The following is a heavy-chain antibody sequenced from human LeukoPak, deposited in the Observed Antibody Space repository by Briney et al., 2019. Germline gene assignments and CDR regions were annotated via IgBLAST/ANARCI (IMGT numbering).Heavy chain of an antibody. Sequence: GASVKVSCKASGYTFTSYAMHWVRQAPGQRLEWMGWINAGNGNTKYSQKFQGRVTITRDTSASTAYMELSSLRSEDTAVYYCAAQETVVPAADDVYYYYYGMDAWGQGTTVTVPS. V-gene: IGHV1-3*01. CDR3: AAQETVVPAADDVYYYYYGMDA. CDR2: INAGNGNT. D-gene: IGHD2-2*01. J-gene: IGHJ6*02. CDR1: GYTFTSYA.